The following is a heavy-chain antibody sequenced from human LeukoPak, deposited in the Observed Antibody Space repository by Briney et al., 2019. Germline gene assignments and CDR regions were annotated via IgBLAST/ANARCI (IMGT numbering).Heavy chain of an antibody. Sequence: GRSLRLSCAASGFTFSSYAMHWVRQAPGKGLEWVAVISYDGSNKYYADSVKGRFTISRDNSKNTLYLQMNSLRAEDTAVYYCARESPAYSSGWYGPYDYWGQGTLVTVSS. D-gene: IGHD6-19*01. CDR1: GFTFSSYA. CDR2: ISYDGSNK. V-gene: IGHV3-30-3*01. CDR3: ARESPAYSSGWYGPYDY. J-gene: IGHJ4*02.